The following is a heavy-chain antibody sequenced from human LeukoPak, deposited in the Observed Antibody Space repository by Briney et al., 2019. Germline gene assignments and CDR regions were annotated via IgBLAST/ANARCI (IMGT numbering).Heavy chain of an antibody. J-gene: IGHJ2*01. D-gene: IGHD2-2*03. V-gene: IGHV1-18*01. Sequence: GASVKVSCKASGYTFTSYGISWVRQAPGQGLEWMGWISAYNGNTNYAQKLQGRVTMTTDTSTSTAYMELRSLRSDDTAVYYCAREALGYCASGTCPSWYFDLWGRGTLVTVSS. CDR2: ISAYNGNT. CDR1: GYTFTSYG. CDR3: AREALGYCASGTCPSWYFDL.